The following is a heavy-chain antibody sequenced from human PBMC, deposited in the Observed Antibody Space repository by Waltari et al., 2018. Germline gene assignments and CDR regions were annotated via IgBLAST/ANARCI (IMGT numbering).Heavy chain of an antibody. D-gene: IGHD3-22*01. Sequence: QVQLQESGPGLVKPSETLSLTCAVSGYSISSGYYWGRIRQPPGKGLEWIGSIYHSGSTYYNPSLKRRVPISVDTSKNQFSLKLSSVTAADTAVYYCARRDSSGSGHFDYWGQGTLVTVSS. CDR3: ARRDSSGSGHFDY. J-gene: IGHJ4*02. CDR1: GYSISSGYY. CDR2: IYHSGST. V-gene: IGHV4-38-2*01.